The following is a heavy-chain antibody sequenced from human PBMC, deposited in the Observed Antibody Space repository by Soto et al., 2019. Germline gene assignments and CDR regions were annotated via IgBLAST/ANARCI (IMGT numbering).Heavy chain of an antibody. D-gene: IGHD3-3*01. CDR2: ISGSGGST. CDR1: EFSFSSYA. V-gene: IGHV3-23*01. J-gene: IGHJ4*02. CDR3: AKGTNFGVLPSHFDY. Sequence: EVQLLESGGSLVQPGGSLRLSCAASEFSFSSYAMSWVRQAPVKGMEWVSAISGSGGSTYYADSVKGRFTISRDNSKNTLYLQMHSLIAKDTAVYYCAKGTNFGVLPSHFDYWGQGTLVIVSS.